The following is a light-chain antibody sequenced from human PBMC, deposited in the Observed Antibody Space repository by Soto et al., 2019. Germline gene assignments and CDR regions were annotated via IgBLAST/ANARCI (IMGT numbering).Light chain of an antibody. CDR3: QQYNNWPRT. J-gene: IGKJ1*01. V-gene: IGKV3D-15*01. Sequence: EIVMTQSPATLSVSPGERATLSCRASQSVSSNLAWYQQKPGQAPRLLIYGASTRATGIPARFSGSGSGTDFTLTIRSLQSEDFEVYYCQQYNNWPRTLGQGTKVDI. CDR2: GAS. CDR1: QSVSSN.